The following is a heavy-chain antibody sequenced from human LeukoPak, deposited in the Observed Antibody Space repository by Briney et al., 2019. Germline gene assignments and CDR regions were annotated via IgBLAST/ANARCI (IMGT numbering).Heavy chain of an antibody. V-gene: IGHV1-18*01. CDR2: INIYSGNT. J-gene: IGHJ4*02. CDR3: ARDLRSDGMAVGGY. D-gene: IGHD6-19*01. CDR1: GYTFTDYG. Sequence: ASVKVPCKASGYTFTDYGLSWVQQAPGQGLEWMAWINIYSGNTNYAQKLQGRVTVTTDRSASTAYMELRSLISDDTAVYYCARDLRSDGMAVGGYWGQGTLVTVSS.